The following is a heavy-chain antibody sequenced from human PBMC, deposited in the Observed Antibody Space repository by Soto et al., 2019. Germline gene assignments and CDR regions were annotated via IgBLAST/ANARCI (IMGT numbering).Heavy chain of an antibody. CDR3: VRATSARQRDYSYHYYLHI. CDR2: INPNGGST. D-gene: IGHD6-6*01. V-gene: IGHV1-46*03. Sequence: QVQLVQSGAEVKKPGASVKVSCKASGYTFINYYIHWVRQAPGQGLEWMGVINPNGGSTVYAQKFQGGVNLTRDTSTSTVYVELSSLRSDDTAVYFCVRATSARQRDYSYHYYLHIWGKGTTVTVTS. CDR1: GYTFINYY. J-gene: IGHJ6*03.